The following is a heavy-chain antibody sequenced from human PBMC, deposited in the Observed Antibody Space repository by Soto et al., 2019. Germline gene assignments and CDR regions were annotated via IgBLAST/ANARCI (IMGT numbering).Heavy chain of an antibody. V-gene: IGHV4-34*01. Sequence: SETLSLTCAVYGGSFSGYYWSWIRQPPGKGLEWIGEINHSGSTNYNPSLKSRVTISVDTSKNQFSLKLSSVTAADTAVYYCARGLTSYYDFWSGYYSGYYYYYMDGWGKGTTVTVSS. J-gene: IGHJ6*03. CDR3: ARGLTSYYDFWSGYYSGYYYYYMDG. D-gene: IGHD3-3*01. CDR1: GGSFSGYY. CDR2: INHSGST.